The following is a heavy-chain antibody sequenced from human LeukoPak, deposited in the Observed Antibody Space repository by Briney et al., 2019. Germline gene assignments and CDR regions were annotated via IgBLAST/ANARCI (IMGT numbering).Heavy chain of an antibody. CDR3: ARVMTTVTTGAHWFDP. V-gene: IGHV4-59*01. Sequence: PSETLSLTCTVSGGSISSYYWSWIRQPPGKGLKWIGYIYYSGSTNYNPSLKSRVTISVDTSKNQFSLKLSSVTAADTAVYYCARVMTTVTTGAHWFDPWGQGTLVTVSS. CDR1: GGSISSYY. D-gene: IGHD4-17*01. J-gene: IGHJ5*02. CDR2: IYYSGST.